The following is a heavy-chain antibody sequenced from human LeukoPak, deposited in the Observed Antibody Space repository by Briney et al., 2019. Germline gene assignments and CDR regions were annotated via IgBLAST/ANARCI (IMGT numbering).Heavy chain of an antibody. CDR3: ARDVYGDYANDY. CDR2: ITGSGSDI. D-gene: IGHD4-17*01. Sequence: PGGSLRLSCAASGFTFSSYTMNWVRQAPGEGLEWVSSITGSGSDIYYADSVKGRFTISRDNARNSLYLQMNSLRAEDTAAYYCARDVYGDYANDYWGQGTLVTVSS. V-gene: IGHV3-21*01. J-gene: IGHJ4*02. CDR1: GFTFSSYT.